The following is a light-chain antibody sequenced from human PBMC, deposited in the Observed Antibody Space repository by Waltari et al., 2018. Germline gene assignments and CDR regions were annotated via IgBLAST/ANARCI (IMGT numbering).Light chain of an antibody. V-gene: IGKV3D-11*02. CDR2: DAS. Sequence: EIVLTQSPATLSLSPGERATLSCRASPSVSSYLAWYQQKPGQAPRLLIYDASNRATGIPARFSGSGPGTDFTLTISSLEPEDFAVYYCQQRSNWPGVTFGGGTKVEIK. CDR1: PSVSSY. CDR3: QQRSNWPGVT. J-gene: IGKJ4*01.